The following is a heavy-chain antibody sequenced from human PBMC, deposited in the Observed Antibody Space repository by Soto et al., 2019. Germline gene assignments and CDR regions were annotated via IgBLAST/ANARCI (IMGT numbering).Heavy chain of an antibody. D-gene: IGHD2-15*01. V-gene: IGHV3-21*01. CDR1: GFNFNSYT. CDR2: ISSSGYI. J-gene: IGHJ6*02. Sequence: KAGGSLRLSWAASGFNFNSYTINWVRQAPGKRLEWLSSISSSGYIFSTDSVRGRFTISRDNAKNSVYLQINSLRAEDTAVYFCARDCSGGSCYPGMDVWGQGTTVTVSS. CDR3: ARDCSGGSCYPGMDV.